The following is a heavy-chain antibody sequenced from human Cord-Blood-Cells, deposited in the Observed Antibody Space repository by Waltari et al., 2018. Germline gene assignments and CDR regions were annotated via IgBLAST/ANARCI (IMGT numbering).Heavy chain of an antibody. CDR2: INHSGST. J-gene: IGHJ6*03. Sequence: QVQLQQWGAGLLKPSETLSLTCAVYGGSFSGYYWSWIRQPPGKGLEWIGEINHSGSTNYNPSLKSRVTISVDTSKNQFSLKLSSVTAADTAVYYCARGLPIYNWNYYYYYMDVWGKGTTVTVSS. V-gene: IGHV4-34*01. CDR1: GGSFSGYY. CDR3: ARGLPIYNWNYYYYYMDV. D-gene: IGHD1-20*01.